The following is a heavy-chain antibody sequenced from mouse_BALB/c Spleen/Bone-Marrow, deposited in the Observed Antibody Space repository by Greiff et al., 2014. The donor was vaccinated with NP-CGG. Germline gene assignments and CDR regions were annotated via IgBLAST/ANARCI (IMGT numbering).Heavy chain of an antibody. D-gene: IGHD4-1*02. V-gene: IGHV1S22*01. Sequence: LQQPGSELVRPGASVKLSCKASGYTFTSYWMHWVKQRPGQGLEWIGNIYPSSGSTNYDEKFKSKATLTVDTSSSTAYMRLSSLTSEDSAVYYCTREGPTGTGGDYWGQGTTLTVSS. CDR3: TREGPTGTGGDY. J-gene: IGHJ2*01. CDR1: GYTFTSYW. CDR2: IYPSSGST.